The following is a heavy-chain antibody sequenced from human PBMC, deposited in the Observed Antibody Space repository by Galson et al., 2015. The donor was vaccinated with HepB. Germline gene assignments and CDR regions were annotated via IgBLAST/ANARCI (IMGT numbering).Heavy chain of an antibody. D-gene: IGHD6-19*01. CDR3: VRDWSTGWSPLDL. CDR2: IKQDGSAK. CDR1: GFIFSNYW. Sequence: SLRLSCAASGFIFSNYWMSWVRQAPGKGLEWVANIKQDGSAKNFVDSVKGRFIISRDNAKNSVYLQMNSLRPEDTAVYYCVRDWSTGWSPLDLWGQGTLITVSS. V-gene: IGHV3-7*03. J-gene: IGHJ4*02.